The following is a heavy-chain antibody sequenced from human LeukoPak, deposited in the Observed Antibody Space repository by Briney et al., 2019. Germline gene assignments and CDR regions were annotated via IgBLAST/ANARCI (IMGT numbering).Heavy chain of an antibody. CDR2: ISGSGGST. J-gene: IGHJ4*02. CDR3: ARKDFDWPNYFDY. Sequence: GGSLRLSCAASGFTFSSYAMSWVRQAPGKGLEWVSAISGSGGSTYYADSVKGRFTISRDNAKNSLYLQMNSLRAEDTAVYYCARKDFDWPNYFDYWGQGTLVTVSS. D-gene: IGHD3-9*01. V-gene: IGHV3-23*01. CDR1: GFTFSSYA.